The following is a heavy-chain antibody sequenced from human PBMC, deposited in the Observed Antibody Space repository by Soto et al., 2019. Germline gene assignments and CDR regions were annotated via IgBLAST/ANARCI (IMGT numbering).Heavy chain of an antibody. CDR1: GGSISSGTSY. V-gene: IGHV4-31*03. J-gene: IGHJ4*02. CDR2: IFYSGSF. D-gene: IGHD3-3*01. Sequence: QVQLQESGPGLVKPSQTLSLTCTVSGGSISSGTSYWSWIRQRPGKGLEWIGYIFYSGSFYYTPSRSGRVMILADTSKNQFTLRLSSVTAADTAVYYCARDPETPSILGVALPYFFDYWGQGALVTVSS. CDR3: ARDPETPSILGVALPYFFDY.